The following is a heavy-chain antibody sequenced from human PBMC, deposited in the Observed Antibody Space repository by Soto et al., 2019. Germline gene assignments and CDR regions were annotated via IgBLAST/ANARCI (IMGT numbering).Heavy chain of an antibody. D-gene: IGHD5-18*01. CDR1: GFTFSSYA. CDR2: ISYDGSNK. Sequence: PGGSLRLSCAASGFTFSSYAMHWVRQAPGKGLEWVAVISYDGSNKYYADSVKGRFTISRDNSKNTLYLQMNSLRAEDTAVYYCARDSGYSSSFDYWGQGTLVTVSS. J-gene: IGHJ4*02. V-gene: IGHV3-30-3*01. CDR3: ARDSGYSSSFDY.